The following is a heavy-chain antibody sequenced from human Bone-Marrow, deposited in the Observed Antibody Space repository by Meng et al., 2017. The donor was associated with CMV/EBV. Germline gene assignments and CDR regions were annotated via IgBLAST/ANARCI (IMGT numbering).Heavy chain of an antibody. V-gene: IGHV3-21*01. Sequence: GESLKISCAASGFTFSSYSMNWVRQAPGKGVEWVSSISSSSSYIYYADSVKGRFTISRDNAKNSLYLQMNSLRAEDTAVYYCARLPSYYYGSGSPCFDYWGQGTLVTVSS. J-gene: IGHJ4*02. CDR3: ARLPSYYYGSGSPCFDY. D-gene: IGHD3-10*01. CDR1: GFTFSSYS. CDR2: ISSSSSYI.